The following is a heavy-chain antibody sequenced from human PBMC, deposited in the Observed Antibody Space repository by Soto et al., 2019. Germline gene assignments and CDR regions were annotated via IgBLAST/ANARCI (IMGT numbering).Heavy chain of an antibody. V-gene: IGHV3-48*01. Sequence: EVQLVESGGGLVQPGGSLRLSCAASGFTLRIYSMHWVRQAPGRGLEWVSYIDTRSSSISYADSVRGRFTISRDNAKSSLYLQMSSLRAEDTDVYYCARDLKHLDMDVWGKGATVTVSS. CDR2: IDTRSSSI. CDR1: GFTLRIYS. CDR3: ARDLKHLDMDV. J-gene: IGHJ6*03.